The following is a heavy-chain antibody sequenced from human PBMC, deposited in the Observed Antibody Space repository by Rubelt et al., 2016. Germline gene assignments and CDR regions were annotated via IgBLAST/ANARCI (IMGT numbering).Heavy chain of an antibody. V-gene: IGHV3-30*02. J-gene: IGHJ4*02. D-gene: IGHD1-26*01. CDR2: IRYDGTNK. CDR1: GFTFSSYA. Sequence: VQLVESGGGLVQPGGSLRLSCAASGFTFSSYAMHWVRQAPGKGLEWVAFIRYDGTNKYYADSVKGRFTISRDNSKNTLYLQVHSLRAEDTAVYYCARVNWEESYPRSDYWGQGTLVTVSS. CDR3: ARVNWEESYPRSDY.